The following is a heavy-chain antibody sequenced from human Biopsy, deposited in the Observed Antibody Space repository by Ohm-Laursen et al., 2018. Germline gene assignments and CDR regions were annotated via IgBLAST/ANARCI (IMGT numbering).Heavy chain of an antibody. CDR2: ISGYNGNT. Sequence: SVKVSCKPFGYKFTSNGRGWGGQAPGQAFEGRGRISGYNGNTNYAQKFQGRITMTIDAATSTGYMDLRSLKSDDTAVYYCARIAAAGWDDYWGQGTLVTVSS. D-gene: IGHD6-25*01. J-gene: IGHJ4*02. CDR3: ARIAAAGWDDY. V-gene: IGHV1-18*01. CDR1: GYKFTSNG.